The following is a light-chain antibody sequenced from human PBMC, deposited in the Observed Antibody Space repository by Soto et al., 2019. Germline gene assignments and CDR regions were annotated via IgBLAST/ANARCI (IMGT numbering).Light chain of an antibody. CDR1: QRISTY. V-gene: IGKV1-39*01. J-gene: IGKJ5*01. Sequence: DIQMTQSPSSLSASVGDRVTITCRASQRISTYLNWYQQKPGKAPKLLIYGASTLQGGVPSRFSGSGSATDFTLTISSLQPEDFATYYCQQSYTTSITFGQGTRLEIK. CDR3: QQSYTTSIT. CDR2: GAS.